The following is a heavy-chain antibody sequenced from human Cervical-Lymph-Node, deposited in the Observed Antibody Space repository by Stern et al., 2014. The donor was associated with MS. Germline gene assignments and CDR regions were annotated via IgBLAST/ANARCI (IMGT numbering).Heavy chain of an antibody. D-gene: IGHD6-25*01. CDR1: GFTFSSYA. CDR3: ARGRYSTGWNQDYRSVGYFQY. Sequence: VQLVESGGGVVQPGRSLRLSCAASGFTFSSYAMHWVRQAPGKGLEWVAVIWDDGSEKYYADSVKGRFTISRDNSKNTLYVQMNSLRPEDTAVYYCARGRYSTGWNQDYRSVGYFQYWGQGTLVTVSS. J-gene: IGHJ1*01. CDR2: IWDDGSEK. V-gene: IGHV3-33*01.